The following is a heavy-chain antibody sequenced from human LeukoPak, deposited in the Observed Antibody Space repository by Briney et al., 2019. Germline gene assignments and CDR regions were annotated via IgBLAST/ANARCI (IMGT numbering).Heavy chain of an antibody. V-gene: IGHV3-21*01. Sequence: GGSLRLSCAASGFTFSSYSMNWVRQAPGKGLEWVSSISSSSSYIYYADSVKGRFTISRDNAKSSLYLQMNSLRAEDTAVYYCARKDGIVGAPDAFDIWGQGTMVTVSS. D-gene: IGHD1-26*01. CDR3: ARKDGIVGAPDAFDI. CDR2: ISSSSSYI. CDR1: GFTFSSYS. J-gene: IGHJ3*02.